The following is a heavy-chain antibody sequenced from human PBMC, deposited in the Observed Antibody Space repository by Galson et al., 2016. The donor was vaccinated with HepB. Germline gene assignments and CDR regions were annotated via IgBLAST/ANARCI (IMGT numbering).Heavy chain of an antibody. D-gene: IGHD1-1*01. J-gene: IGHJ6*02. CDR3: AREISWTQLHYGMDV. V-gene: IGHV3-30*19. Sequence: SLRLSCAASGFTFSSNGMHWVRQAPGRGLEWVAFISYDGSNKYYPDSVKGRFTISRDNSKNTLYLQMNSLRAEDTAVYYCAREISWTQLHYGMDVWGQGTTVTVSS. CDR2: ISYDGSNK. CDR1: GFTFSSNG.